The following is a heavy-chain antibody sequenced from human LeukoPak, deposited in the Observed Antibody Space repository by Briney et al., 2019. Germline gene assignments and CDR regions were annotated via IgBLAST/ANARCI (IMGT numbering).Heavy chain of an antibody. D-gene: IGHD5-18*01. V-gene: IGHV4-61*02. Sequence: PSQTLSLTCTVSGGSISSGSYYWSWIRQPAGKGLEWIGRIYTSGSTNYNPSLKSRVTISVDTSKNQFSLKLSSVTAADTAVYYCARLVANMVNTRGGYGMDVWGQGTTVTVSS. CDR1: GGSISSGSYY. CDR2: IYTSGST. CDR3: ARLVANMVNTRGGYGMDV. J-gene: IGHJ6*02.